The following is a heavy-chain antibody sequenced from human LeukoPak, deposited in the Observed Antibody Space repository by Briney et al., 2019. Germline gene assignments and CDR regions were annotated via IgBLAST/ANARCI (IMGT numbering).Heavy chain of an antibody. CDR3: AREGYASGTRYGMDV. D-gene: IGHD3-10*01. CDR1: GFTVTNNY. V-gene: IGHV3-66*01. Sequence: WGSLRLSCAASGFTVTNNYMSWVRQAPGKGLEWVSVIYAGGTTSYADSVKGRFTISRDSSKNTLYLQMNSLRAEDTAVYYCAREGYASGTRYGMDVWGQGTTVTVSS. CDR2: IYAGGTT. J-gene: IGHJ6*02.